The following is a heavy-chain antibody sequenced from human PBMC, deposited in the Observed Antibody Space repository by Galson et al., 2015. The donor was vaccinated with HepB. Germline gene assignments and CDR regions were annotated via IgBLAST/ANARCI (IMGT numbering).Heavy chain of an antibody. CDR1: GFTFSSYG. Sequence: SLRLSCAASGFTFSSYGMHWVRQAPGKGLEWVAVIWYDGSNKYYADSVKGRFTISRDNSKNTLYLQMNSLRAEDTAVYYCARDDYSGYDSSPGDAFDIWGQGTMVTVSS. V-gene: IGHV3-33*01. D-gene: IGHD5-12*01. J-gene: IGHJ3*02. CDR3: ARDDYSGYDSSPGDAFDI. CDR2: IWYDGSNK.